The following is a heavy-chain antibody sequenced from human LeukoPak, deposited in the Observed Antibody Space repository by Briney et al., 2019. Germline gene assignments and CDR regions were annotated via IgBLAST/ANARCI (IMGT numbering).Heavy chain of an antibody. CDR1: GFTVSSNY. J-gene: IGHJ3*02. V-gene: IGHV3-66*04. D-gene: IGHD4-17*01. CDR2: IYSGGGT. Sequence: GGSLRLSCAASGFTVSSNYMSWVRQAPGKGLEWVSVIYSGGGTYYADSVKGRFTISRDNSKNTLFLQMNSLRAEATAVYYCARHPAGYGDYRGDDAFDIWGQGTMVTVSS. CDR3: ARHPAGYGDYRGDDAFDI.